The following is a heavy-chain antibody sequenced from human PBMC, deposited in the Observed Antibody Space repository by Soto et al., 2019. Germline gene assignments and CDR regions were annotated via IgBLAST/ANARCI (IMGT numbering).Heavy chain of an antibody. V-gene: IGHV3-9*01. CDR3: AKGATYYDVLTGYSEY. J-gene: IGHJ4*02. Sequence: EVQLVESGGGLVQPGRSLRLSCAASGFTFDDYAMHWVRQGTGKGLEWVSSISWNSDTIGYADSVKGRFTISRDNDKNSLYLQMNNLRAEDTALYYCAKGATYYDVLTGYSEYWGQGTLVTVSS. CDR1: GFTFDDYA. CDR2: ISWNSDTI. D-gene: IGHD3-9*01.